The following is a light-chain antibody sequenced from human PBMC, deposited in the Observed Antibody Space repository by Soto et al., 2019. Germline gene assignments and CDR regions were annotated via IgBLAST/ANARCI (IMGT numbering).Light chain of an antibody. CDR2: DVS. V-gene: IGKV1-5*01. CDR3: QQYQNLWT. J-gene: IGKJ1*01. Sequence: DIQMTQSPSTLSASVGDRVTLSCRASQSIRSCLAWYQQKPGKAPNLLIYDVSSLGAGVPARFSGSGSGTEFTLTISSLQSGDFALYYCQQYQNLWTFGQGTKVDIK. CDR1: QSIRSC.